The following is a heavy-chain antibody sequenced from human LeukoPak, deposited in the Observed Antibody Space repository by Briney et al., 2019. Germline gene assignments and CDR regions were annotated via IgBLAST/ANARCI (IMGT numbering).Heavy chain of an antibody. J-gene: IGHJ4*02. Sequence: AGGSLRLSCAASGFTFSSYAMSWVRQAPGKGLEWVSAISGSGGSTYHADSVKGRFTISRDNSKNTLYLQMNSLRAEDTAVYYCAKESYGSGSYRNWGQGTLVTVSS. CDR3: AKESYGSGSYRN. D-gene: IGHD3-10*01. CDR1: GFTFSSYA. V-gene: IGHV3-23*01. CDR2: ISGSGGST.